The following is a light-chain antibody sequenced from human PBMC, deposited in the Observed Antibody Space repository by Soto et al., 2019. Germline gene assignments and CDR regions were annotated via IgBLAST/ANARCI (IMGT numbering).Light chain of an antibody. CDR3: QQLNSYPHYT. CDR2: AAS. CDR1: QGISSY. Sequence: DIQLTQSPSFLSASVGDRVTITCRASQGISSYLAWYQQKPGKAPKLLIYAASTLQSGVPSRFSGSGSGTEFTLTISSLQSEYFATYYCQQLNSYPHYTFGQGTKLEIK. J-gene: IGKJ2*01. V-gene: IGKV1-9*01.